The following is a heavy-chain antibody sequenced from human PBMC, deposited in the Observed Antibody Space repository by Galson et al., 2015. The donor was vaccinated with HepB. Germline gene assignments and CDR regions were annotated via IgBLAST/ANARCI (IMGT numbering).Heavy chain of an antibody. V-gene: IGHV3-30*18. D-gene: IGHD1-26*01. CDR3: ANREWELRGAFDI. CDR1: GFTFSSYG. CDR2: ISYDGSNK. Sequence: SLRLSCAASGFTFSSYGMHWVRQAPGKGLEWVAVISYDGSNKYYADSVKGRFTISRDNSKNTLYLQMNSLRAEDTAVYYCANREWELRGAFDIWGQGTMVTVSS. J-gene: IGHJ3*02.